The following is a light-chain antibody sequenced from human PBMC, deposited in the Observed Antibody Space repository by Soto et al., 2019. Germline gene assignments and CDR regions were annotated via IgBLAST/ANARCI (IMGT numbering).Light chain of an antibody. J-gene: IGKJ2*01. CDR3: QQYYSFPHT. V-gene: IGKV1D-8*01. CDR2: AAS. Sequence: VIWMTQSPSLLSASTGDRVTISCRMSQGISIYLAWYQQKPGKAPELLIYAASTLQSGVPSRFSGSGSGTDFTLTISCLQSEDFATYYCQQYYSFPHTFGHGTKLEIK. CDR1: QGISIY.